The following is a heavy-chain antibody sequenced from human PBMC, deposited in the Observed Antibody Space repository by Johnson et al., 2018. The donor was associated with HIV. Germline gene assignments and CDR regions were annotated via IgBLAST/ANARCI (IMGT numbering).Heavy chain of an antibody. D-gene: IGHD3-10*01. J-gene: IGHJ3*02. Sequence: VQLVESGGGVVQPGRSLRLSCAASGFTFSSYAMHWVRQAPGKGLAWVAVISFDGGHTYYADSVTVRCTISRDNSKNPLFLQMNIHIPEDTAVYYCARDPIAVSDYYGAGSAFDIWGQGTMVTVSS. CDR3: ARDPIAVSDYYGAGSAFDI. CDR1: GFTFSSYA. CDR2: ISFDGGHT. V-gene: IGHV3-30*04.